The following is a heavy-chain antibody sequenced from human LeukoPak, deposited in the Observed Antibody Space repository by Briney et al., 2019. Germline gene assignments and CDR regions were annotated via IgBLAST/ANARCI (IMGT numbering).Heavy chain of an antibody. CDR3: AKAIAVAGTYYMDV. CDR2: ISGSGGST. J-gene: IGHJ6*03. D-gene: IGHD6-19*01. V-gene: IGHV3-23*01. CDR1: GFTFSSYA. Sequence: GGSLRLPCAASGFTFSSYAMSWVRQAPGKGLEWVSAISGSGGSTYYADSVKGRFTISRDNSKNTLYLQMNSLRAEDTAVYYCAKAIAVAGTYYMDVWGKGTTVTVSS.